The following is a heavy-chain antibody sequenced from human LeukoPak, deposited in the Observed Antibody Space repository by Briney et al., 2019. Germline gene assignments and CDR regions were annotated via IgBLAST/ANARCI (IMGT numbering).Heavy chain of an antibody. CDR2: VSGGNGNT. V-gene: IGHV1-3*01. J-gene: IGHJ4*02. D-gene: IGHD6-6*01. Sequence: ASVKVSCKTSGYIFSNYDINWVRQAPGQGLEWMGWVSGGNGNTKYSEEFQGRITITRDTSATTAYLELSSLRSEDSTVYFCARAFSASSSTIDYWGQGTLVIVSP. CDR3: ARAFSASSSTIDY. CDR1: GYIFSNYD.